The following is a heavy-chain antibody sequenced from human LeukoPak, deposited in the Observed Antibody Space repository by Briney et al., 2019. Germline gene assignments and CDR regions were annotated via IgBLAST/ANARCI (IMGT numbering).Heavy chain of an antibody. J-gene: IGHJ4*02. CDR3: ASHQLARGFEWEPAQFDY. V-gene: IGHV1-69*04. Sequence: SVKVSCKASGGTFSSYAISWVRQAPGQGLDWMGRIIPILGIANYSQKFQGRVTITADQSTSTAYMELSSLSSEDTAVYYCASHQLARGFEWEPAQFDYWGQGTLVNVSS. CDR2: IIPILGIA. CDR1: GGTFSSYA. D-gene: IGHD1-26*01.